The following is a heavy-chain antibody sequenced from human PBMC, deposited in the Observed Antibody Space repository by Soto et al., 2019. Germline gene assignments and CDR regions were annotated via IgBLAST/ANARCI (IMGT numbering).Heavy chain of an antibody. CDR1: GFTFSSRW. V-gene: IGHV3-7*04. D-gene: IGHD3-10*01. CDR3: VRSSGWTGDF. J-gene: IGHJ4*02. CDR2: IKQDGSEI. Sequence: EVQLVESGGGLVQPGGSLRLSCVASGFTFSSRWMNWVRHVPGKGLEWVANIKQDGSEIHYVDSVKGRFTISRDNAKNSLCLQMNSLRVEDTAVYHCVRSSGWTGDFWGQGILVTVSS.